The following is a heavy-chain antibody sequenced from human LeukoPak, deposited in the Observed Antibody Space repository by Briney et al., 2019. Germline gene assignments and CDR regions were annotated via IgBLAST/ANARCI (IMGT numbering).Heavy chain of an antibody. CDR3: ARGDRAQPFDY. Sequence: SETLSLTCTVSGGSISSSSYYWGWIRQPPGKGLEWIGSIYYSGSTYYNPSLKSRVTISVDTSKNQFSLKLSSVTAADTAVYYCARGDRAQPFDYWGQGTLVTVSS. J-gene: IGHJ4*02. D-gene: IGHD2-15*01. V-gene: IGHV4-39*01. CDR1: GGSISSSSYY. CDR2: IYYSGST.